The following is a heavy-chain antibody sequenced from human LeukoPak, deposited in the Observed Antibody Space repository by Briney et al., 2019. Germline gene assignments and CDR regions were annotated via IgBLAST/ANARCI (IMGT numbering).Heavy chain of an antibody. D-gene: IGHD4-17*01. CDR1: GFTFSGYG. CDR2: IWYDGSNK. J-gene: IGHJ4*02. Sequence: GRSLRLSCAASGFTFSGYGMHWVRQAPGKGLEGVAVIWYDGSNKYYVESVKGRFTISRDNSKNTLYLQMNSLRAEDTAVYYCARWNGDIRGFDNWGQGTLVTVSS. V-gene: IGHV3-33*01. CDR3: ARWNGDIRGFDN.